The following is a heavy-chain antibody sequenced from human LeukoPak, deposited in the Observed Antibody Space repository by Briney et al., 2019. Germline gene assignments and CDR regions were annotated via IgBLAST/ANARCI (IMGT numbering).Heavy chain of an antibody. V-gene: IGHV4-4*07. CDR3: ARGITRRGITGTTGWFDP. CDR1: GGSISSYY. J-gene: IGHJ5*02. CDR2: IYTSGST. Sequence: SETLSLTCTVSGGSISSYYWSWIRQPAGKGLEWIGRIYTSGSTHYNPSLKSRVTMSVDTSKNQFSLKLSSVTAADTAVYYCARGITRRGITGTTGWFDPWGQGTLVTVSS. D-gene: IGHD1-7*01.